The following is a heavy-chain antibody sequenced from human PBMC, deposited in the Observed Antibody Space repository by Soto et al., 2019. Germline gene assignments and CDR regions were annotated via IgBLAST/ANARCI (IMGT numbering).Heavy chain of an antibody. CDR3: ARLGGSIVVVVAATPFDY. J-gene: IGHJ4*02. Sequence: PGESLKISCKGSGYSFTSYWIGRVRQMPGKGLEWIGIIYPGDSDTRYSPSFQGQVTISAHKSISTAYLQWSSLKATDTAMYYCARLGGSIVVVVAATPFDYWGQGTLVTVSS. V-gene: IGHV5-51*01. CDR1: GYSFTSYW. CDR2: IYPGDSDT. D-gene: IGHD2-15*01.